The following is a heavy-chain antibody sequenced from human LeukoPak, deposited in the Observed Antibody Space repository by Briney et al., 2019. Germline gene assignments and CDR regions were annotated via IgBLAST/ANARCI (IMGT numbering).Heavy chain of an antibody. V-gene: IGHV4-31*03. CDR3: ARRVAYRYYFDN. D-gene: IGHD2-15*01. J-gene: IGHJ4*02. CDR2: IYYSGST. CDR1: GGSISSGSYY. Sequence: SETLSLTCTVSGGSISSGSYYWSWIRQHPGKGLEWIGYIYYSGSTYYNPSLKSRVTVSVDTSKNQFSLNLSSVTAADTAVYYCARRVAYRYYFDNWGQGTLVAVSS.